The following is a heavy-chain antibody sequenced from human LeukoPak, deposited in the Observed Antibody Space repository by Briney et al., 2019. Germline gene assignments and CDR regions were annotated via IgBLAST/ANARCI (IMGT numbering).Heavy chain of an antibody. D-gene: IGHD3-22*01. CDR1: GCTLTELS. J-gene: IGHJ3*02. Sequence: ASVKVSCKVSGCTLTELSMHWVRQAPGKGLEWMGGFDPEDGETIYAQKFQGRVTMTEDTSTDTAYMELSSLRSEDTAVYYCATLDSSGYYLGVAFDIWGQGTMVTVSS. CDR3: ATLDSSGYYLGVAFDI. CDR2: FDPEDGET. V-gene: IGHV1-24*01.